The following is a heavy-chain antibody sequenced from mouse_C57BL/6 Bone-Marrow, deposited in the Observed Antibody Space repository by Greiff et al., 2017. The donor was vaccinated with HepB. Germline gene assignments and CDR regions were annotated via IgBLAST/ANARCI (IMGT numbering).Heavy chain of an antibody. CDR1: GFTFTDYY. V-gene: IGHV7-3*01. CDR2: IRNKANGYTT. D-gene: IGHD2-3*01. CDR3: ARYLYEFDD. J-gene: IGHJ2*01. Sequence: EVMLVESGGGLVQPGGSLSLSCAASGFTFTDYYMSWVRQPPGKALEWLGFIRNKANGYTTEYSASVKGRFTISRDNSQSILYLQMNALRAEDSATYYCARYLYEFDDWGQGTTLTVSS.